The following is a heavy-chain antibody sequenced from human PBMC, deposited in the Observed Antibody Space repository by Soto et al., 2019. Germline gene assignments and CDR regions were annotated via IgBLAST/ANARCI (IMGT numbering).Heavy chain of an antibody. CDR2: ISYDGSDK. Sequence: GGSLRLSCAASGFTFSSYGMHWVRQAPGKGLEWVALISYDGSDKYYGDSVKGRFTISRDNSENTLYLQMNSLRVDDTAVYYCAKLRLTFYYDSSGYYSDAFDIWGQGTMVT. V-gene: IGHV3-30*18. CDR1: GFTFSSYG. D-gene: IGHD3-22*01. CDR3: AKLRLTFYYDSSGYYSDAFDI. J-gene: IGHJ3*02.